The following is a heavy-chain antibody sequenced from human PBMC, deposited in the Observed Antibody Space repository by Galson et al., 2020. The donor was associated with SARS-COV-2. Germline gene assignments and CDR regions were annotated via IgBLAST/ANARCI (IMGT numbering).Heavy chain of an antibody. D-gene: IGHD4-4*01. CDR3: ARHYGEYGPEYSFYFDY. CDR2: IYYSGST. CDR1: GGPISSSSYY. J-gene: IGHJ4*02. Sequence: SQTLSLTCTVSGGPISSSSYYWGWIRQPPGKGLEWIGSIYYSGSTYYNPSLKSRVTISVDTSKNQFSLKLSSVTAADTAVYYCARHYGEYGPEYSFYFDYWGQGTLVTVAS. V-gene: IGHV4-39*01.